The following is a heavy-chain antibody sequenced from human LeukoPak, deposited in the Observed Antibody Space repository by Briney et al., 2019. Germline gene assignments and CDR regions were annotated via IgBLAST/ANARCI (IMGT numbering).Heavy chain of an antibody. V-gene: IGHV3-74*01. J-gene: IGHJ5*02. Sequence: GGSLRLSCAASGFTFSSYWMHWVRQAPGKGLVWVSRINSDGSSTSYADSVKGRFTISRDNAKNTLYLQMNSLRAEDTAVYYCARGRQGDDFWSGYYLNWFDPWGQGTLVTVSS. CDR3: ARGRQGDDFWSGYYLNWFDP. D-gene: IGHD3-3*01. CDR2: INSDGSST. CDR1: GFTFSSYW.